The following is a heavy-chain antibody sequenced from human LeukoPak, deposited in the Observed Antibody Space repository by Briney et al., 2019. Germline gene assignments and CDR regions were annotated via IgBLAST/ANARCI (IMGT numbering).Heavy chain of an antibody. CDR1: GGTFSSYA. CDR3: ARENTRTMVRGVIVDAFDI. J-gene: IGHJ3*02. D-gene: IGHD3-10*01. Sequence: SVKVSCEASGGTFSSYAISWVRQAPGQGLEWMGGIIPIFGTANYAQKFQGRVTITADESTSTAYMELSSLRSEDTAVYYCARENTRTMVRGVIVDAFDIWGQGTMVTVSS. CDR2: IIPIFGTA. V-gene: IGHV1-69*13.